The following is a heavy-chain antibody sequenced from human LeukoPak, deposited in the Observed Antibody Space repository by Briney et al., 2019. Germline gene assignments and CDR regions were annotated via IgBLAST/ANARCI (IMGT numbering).Heavy chain of an antibody. D-gene: IGHD3-16*01. Sequence: PSGTLSLTCAVSGGSISSDNWWTWVRQPPGKGLEWIGEMYHSGSTNYNPSLKSRVTISVDKSKNQFSLNLSSVTAADTAVYYCARGGSAPYVLDIWGQGTMVTVSS. CDR2: MYHSGST. J-gene: IGHJ3*02. CDR1: GGSISSDNW. V-gene: IGHV4-4*02. CDR3: ARGGSAPYVLDI.